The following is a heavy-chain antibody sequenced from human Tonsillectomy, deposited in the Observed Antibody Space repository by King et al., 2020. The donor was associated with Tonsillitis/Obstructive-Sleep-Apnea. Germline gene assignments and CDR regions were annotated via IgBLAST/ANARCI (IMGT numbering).Heavy chain of an antibody. V-gene: IGHV4-39*01. D-gene: IGHD1/OR15-1a*01. CDR2: FYYSGTT. CDR1: GGSITSDLHY. J-gene: IGHJ4*02. Sequence: QLQESGPGLVKPSETLSLTCTVSGGSITSDLHYWGWVRQPPGKGLEWIGSFYYSGTTYYNASLKSRLTISVDTSKKQFSLNLSSVTAADTAVYFCARHSKPKGREHYFDFWGQGTLVTVSS. CDR3: ARHSKPKGREHYFDF.